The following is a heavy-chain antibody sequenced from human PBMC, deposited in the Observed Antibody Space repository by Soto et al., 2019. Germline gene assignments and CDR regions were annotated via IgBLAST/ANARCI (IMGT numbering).Heavy chain of an antibody. CDR2: IYHSGST. V-gene: IGHV4-30-2*01. J-gene: IGHJ3*02. CDR3: ARSWYDAFDI. D-gene: IGHD2-15*01. CDR1: GGSISSGGYS. Sequence: LSETLSLTCAVSGGSISSGGYSWSWIRQPPGKGLEWIGYIYHSGSTYYNPSLKSRVTISVDTSKNQFSLKLSSVTAADTAVYYCARSWYDAFDIWGQGTMVTVSS.